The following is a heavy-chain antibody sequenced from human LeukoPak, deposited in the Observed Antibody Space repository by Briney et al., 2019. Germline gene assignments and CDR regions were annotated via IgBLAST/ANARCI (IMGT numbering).Heavy chain of an antibody. V-gene: IGHV4-31*03. CDR3: ARDLGGDGFNLRNWFDP. J-gene: IGHJ5*02. D-gene: IGHD5-24*01. CDR1: GGSINSADYY. Sequence: SQTLSLTCTVSGGSINSADYYWSWIRQHPGKGLEWLGYIYYSGSRYYNPSLKSRVSISIDTSTNQFSLNLSSVTAADTAVYYCARDLGGDGFNLRNWFDPWGQGTLVTVSS. CDR2: IYYSGSR.